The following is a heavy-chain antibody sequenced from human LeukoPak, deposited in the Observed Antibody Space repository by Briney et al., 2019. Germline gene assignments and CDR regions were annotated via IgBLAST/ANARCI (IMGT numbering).Heavy chain of an antibody. CDR1: EFTFSDYY. J-gene: IGHJ4*02. CDR3: ARGMQQLVREVFDY. CDR2: ISSSGSTI. Sequence: PGGSLRLSCAASEFTFSDYYMSWIRQAPGKGLEWVSYISSSGSTIYYADSVKGRFTISRDNAKNSLYLQMNSLRAEDTAVYYCARGMQQLVREVFDYWGRGTLVTVSS. D-gene: IGHD6-6*01. V-gene: IGHV3-11*01.